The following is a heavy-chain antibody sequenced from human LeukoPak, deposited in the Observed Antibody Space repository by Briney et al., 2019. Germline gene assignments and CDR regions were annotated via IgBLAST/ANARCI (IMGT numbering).Heavy chain of an antibody. CDR2: IYTSGST. V-gene: IGHV4-4*07. D-gene: IGHD2-2*01. CDR1: GGSISSYY. CDR3: ASKSCSSTSCSFDY. J-gene: IGHJ4*02. Sequence: SETLSLTCTVSGGSISSYYWSWIRQPAGKGLEWIGRIYTSGSTDYNPSLKSRVTMSVDTSKNQFSLKLSSVTAADTAVYYCASKSCSSTSCSFDYWGQGTLVTVSS.